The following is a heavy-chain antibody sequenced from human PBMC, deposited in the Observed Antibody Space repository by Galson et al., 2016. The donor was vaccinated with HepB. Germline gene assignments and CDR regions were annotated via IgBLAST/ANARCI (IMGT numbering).Heavy chain of an antibody. V-gene: IGHV4-39*01. CDR3: ATRPSQHFDT. CDR2: MHSGGTT. J-gene: IGHJ4*01. CDR1: GVSISTNIYY. Sequence: SETLSLTCSVSGVSISTNIYYWDWIRQSPGEGLQWIGNMHSGGTTYYNPSLRSRVSISVDTSKNQFSLHLKSVTAADTGVYFCATRPSQHFDTWGRGTLVTVST.